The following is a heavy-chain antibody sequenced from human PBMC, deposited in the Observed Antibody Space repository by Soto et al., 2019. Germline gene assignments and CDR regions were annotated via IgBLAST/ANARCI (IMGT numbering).Heavy chain of an antibody. Sequence: SETLSLTCAVYGGSFSGYYWSWIRQPPGKGLEWIGEINHSGSTNYNPSLKSRVTISVDTSKNQFSLKLSSVTAADTAVYYCARGGRYSGSYYYYYYGMDVWGQGTTVTVS. CDR2: INHSGST. J-gene: IGHJ6*02. CDR1: GGSFSGYY. D-gene: IGHD1-26*01. CDR3: ARGGRYSGSYYYYYYGMDV. V-gene: IGHV4-34*01.